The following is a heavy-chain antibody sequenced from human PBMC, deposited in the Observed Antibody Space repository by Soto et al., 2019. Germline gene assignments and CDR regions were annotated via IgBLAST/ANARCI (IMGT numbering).Heavy chain of an antibody. D-gene: IGHD2-2*02. CDR1: GYSFTSYW. V-gene: IGHV5-51*01. CDR2: IYPGDSDT. J-gene: IGHJ6*02. CDR3: ASQGRCSSTSCYTGANFYYYGMAV. Sequence: GESLKISCKGSGYSFTSYWIGWVRQMPGKGLEWMGIIYPGDSDTRYSPSFQGQVTISADKSISTAYLQWSSLQASDTAIYYCASQGRCSSTSCYTGANFYYYGMAVWGQGTTVTVSS.